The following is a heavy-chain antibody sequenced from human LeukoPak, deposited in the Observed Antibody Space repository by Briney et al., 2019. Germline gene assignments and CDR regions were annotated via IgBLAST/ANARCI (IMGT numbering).Heavy chain of an antibody. D-gene: IGHD1-26*01. CDR1: GFTFSSYG. V-gene: IGHV3-21*01. CDR2: ITSSSSYI. J-gene: IGHJ6*03. CDR3: ARDPYSGSYGDYYYYYMDV. Sequence: GGSLRLSCAASGFTFSSYGMHWVRQAPGKGLEWVSSITSSSSYIYYADSVKGRFTISRDNAKNSLYLQMNSLRDEDTAVCYCARDPYSGSYGDYYYYYMDVWGKGTTVTISS.